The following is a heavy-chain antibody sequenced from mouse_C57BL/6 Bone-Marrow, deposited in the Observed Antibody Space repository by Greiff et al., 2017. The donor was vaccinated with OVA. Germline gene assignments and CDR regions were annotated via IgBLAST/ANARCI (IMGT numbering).Heavy chain of an antibody. J-gene: IGHJ2*01. D-gene: IGHD1-1*01. CDR3: ARLLTTVVATDFDY. CDR2: ISDGGSYT. CDR1: GFTFSSYA. Sequence: EVKLMESGGGLVKPGGSLKLSCAASGFTFSSYAMSWVRQTPEKRLEWVATISDGGSYTYYPDNVKGRFTISRDNAKNNLYLQMSHLKSEDTAMYYCARLLTTVVATDFDYWGQGTTLTVSS. V-gene: IGHV5-4*03.